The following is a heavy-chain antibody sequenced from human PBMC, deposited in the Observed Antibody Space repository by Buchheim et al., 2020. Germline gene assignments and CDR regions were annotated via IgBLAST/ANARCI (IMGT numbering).Heavy chain of an antibody. D-gene: IGHD6-19*01. CDR2: IKEDGSEK. J-gene: IGHJ4*02. CDR1: GFTFSSYW. Sequence: EVQLVESGGGLVQPGGSLRLSCAASGFTFSSYWISWVRQAPGKGLEWVANIKEDGSEKYYVDSVKGRFTIFREKAKSSPYLQMNSLRAEDTAVYYCARDRGWLQFDYWGQGTL. V-gene: IGHV3-7*01. CDR3: ARDRGWLQFDY.